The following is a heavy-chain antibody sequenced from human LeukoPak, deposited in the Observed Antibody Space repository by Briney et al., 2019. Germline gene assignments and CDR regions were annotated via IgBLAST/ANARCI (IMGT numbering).Heavy chain of an antibody. CDR1: GFTFSNYG. V-gene: IGHV3-33*01. CDR3: TREIRHWYSGRQYYFDY. Sequence: PGRSLRLSCAASGFTFSNYGMHWVRQAPGKGLEWVAVIWSDGSNKYFADSVKGRFTISRDNSKNTLYLQMNSLRAEDTAVYYCTREIRHWYSGRQYYFDYWGQGTLVTVSS. D-gene: IGHD1-26*01. J-gene: IGHJ4*02. CDR2: IWSDGSNK.